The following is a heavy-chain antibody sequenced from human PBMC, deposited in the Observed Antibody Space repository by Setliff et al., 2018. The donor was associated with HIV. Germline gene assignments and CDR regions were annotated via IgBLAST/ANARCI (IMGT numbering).Heavy chain of an antibody. D-gene: IGHD1-26*01. CDR1: GYTFTSYY. V-gene: IGHV1-46*01. CDR3: ARDHSHGYGYSGSYGPFDI. J-gene: IGHJ3*02. Sequence: GASVKVSCKASGYTFTSYYMHWVRQAPGQGLAWMGIINPSGGSTSYAQKFQGRVTMTRDTSTSTAYMELRSLRSDDTAVYFCARDHSHGYGYSGSYGPFDIWGQGTMVTVSS. CDR2: INPSGGST.